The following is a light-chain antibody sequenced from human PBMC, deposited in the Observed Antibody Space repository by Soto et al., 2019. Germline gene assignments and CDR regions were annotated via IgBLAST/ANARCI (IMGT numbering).Light chain of an antibody. CDR2: GAS. CDR1: QSVSSN. CDR3: QQYGSSGT. J-gene: IGKJ1*01. V-gene: IGKV3-20*01. Sequence: VMTQSPGTLSVSPGDRATLSCRASQSVSSNLAWYQQKPGQAPRLLIYGASNRATGIPDRFSGSGSGTDFTLTISRLEPEDFAVYYCQQYGSSGTFGQGTKVDIK.